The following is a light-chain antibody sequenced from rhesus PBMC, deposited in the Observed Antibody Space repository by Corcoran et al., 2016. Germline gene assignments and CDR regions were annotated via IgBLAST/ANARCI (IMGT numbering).Light chain of an antibody. V-gene: IGKV1-33*02. CDR3: QQHNSYPPT. J-gene: IGKJ3*01. CDR2: AAS. CDR1: QGISSW. Sequence: DIQMTQSPSSLSASVGDRVTITCQASQGISSWLAWYQQRPGKAPKLLIYAASSLQTGVPSRFSGNGSGTDFTLTISSLQPADFATYSCQQHNSYPPTFGPGTKLDIK.